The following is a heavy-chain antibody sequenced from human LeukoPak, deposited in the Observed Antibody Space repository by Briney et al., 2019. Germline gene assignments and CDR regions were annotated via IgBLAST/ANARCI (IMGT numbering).Heavy chain of an antibody. CDR3: ARDRGDYYFDY. CDR1: GYTITNYG. J-gene: IGHJ4*02. D-gene: IGHD6-25*01. Sequence: GASVKVSCKASGYTITNYGITWVRQAPGKGLEWMGWIGRNNGNTKFAQKLQGRVTMTTDTATTTAYMELRSMRSDDTAVYFCARDRGDYYFDYWGQGTLVSVSS. CDR2: IGRNNGNT. V-gene: IGHV1-18*04.